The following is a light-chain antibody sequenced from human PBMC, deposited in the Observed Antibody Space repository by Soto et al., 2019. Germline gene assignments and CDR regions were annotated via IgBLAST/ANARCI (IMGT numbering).Light chain of an antibody. V-gene: IGKV1-17*03. Sequence: IQLTQSPAALSVSVGDRVTLSCRASQGVSTYLAWFQQKPGKAPKRLIYAASNWQSGVPARFSGSGSGTEFTLTISSLQPEDFATYYCLQHNTYPRPFGQGTKVDIK. CDR1: QGVSTY. J-gene: IGKJ1*01. CDR3: LQHNTYPRP. CDR2: AAS.